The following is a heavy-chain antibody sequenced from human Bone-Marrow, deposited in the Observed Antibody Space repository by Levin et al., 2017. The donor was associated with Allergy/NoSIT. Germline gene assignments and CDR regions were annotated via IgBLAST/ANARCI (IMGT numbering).Heavy chain of an antibody. D-gene: IGHD2-21*02. CDR1: GFTFSTYT. CDR2: ITSNSNSI. V-gene: IGHV3-21*01. J-gene: IGHJ6*02. Sequence: PGGSLRLSCAVSGFTFSTYTMNWVRQAPGKGLEWVSSITSNSNSIYYADSVKGRFTISRDNAKDSLFLQMDSLRVDDTGVYYCAREMGGDWPLRNYYAMDVWGQGTTVTVSS. CDR3: AREMGGDWPLRNYYAMDV.